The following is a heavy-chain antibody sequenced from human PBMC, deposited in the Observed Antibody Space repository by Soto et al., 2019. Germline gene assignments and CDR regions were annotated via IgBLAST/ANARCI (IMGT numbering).Heavy chain of an antibody. Sequence: SVKVSCKASGGTFYTYTFSWVRQAPGQGLEWMGSITPIYPTTNYAEKFQGRLTVTADGSTNTAYMELNSLTSQDTAVYYCARIPRYSFPTSDDLDSWGQGTPVTVSS. CDR3: ARIPRYSFPTSDDLDS. CDR1: GGTFYTYT. J-gene: IGHJ4*02. D-gene: IGHD5-18*01. V-gene: IGHV1-69*13. CDR2: ITPIYPTT.